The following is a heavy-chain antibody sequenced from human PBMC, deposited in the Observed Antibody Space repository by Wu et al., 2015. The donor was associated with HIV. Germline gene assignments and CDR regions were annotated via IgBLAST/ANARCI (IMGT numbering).Heavy chain of an antibody. D-gene: IGHD3-22*01. CDR2: ISAYNGNT. J-gene: IGHJ4*03. V-gene: IGHV1-18*01. CDR1: GYTFTSYG. CDR3: ARVRPSPSYYYDSSGYYYFDY. Sequence: QVQLVQSGVEVKKPGASVKVSCKTSGYTFTSYGISWVRQAPGQGLEWMGWISAYNGNTNYAQKFQGRVTMTTDTSTSTAYMELRSLRSDDTAVYYCARVRPSPSYYYDSSGYYYFDYVGPGTLSPSPQ.